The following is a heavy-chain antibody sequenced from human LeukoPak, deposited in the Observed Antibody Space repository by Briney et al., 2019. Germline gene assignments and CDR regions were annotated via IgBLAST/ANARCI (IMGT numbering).Heavy chain of an antibody. CDR1: GFTFSSYS. V-gene: IGHV3-21*01. Sequence: GGSLRLSCAASGFTFSSYSMNWVRQAPGKGLEWVSSISSSSSYIYYADSVKGRFTISRDNAKNSLYLQMNSLRAEDTAVYYCARGLAVAGPKLDFGYWGQGTLVTVSS. CDR2: ISSSSSYI. D-gene: IGHD6-19*01. CDR3: ARGLAVAGPKLDFGY. J-gene: IGHJ4*02.